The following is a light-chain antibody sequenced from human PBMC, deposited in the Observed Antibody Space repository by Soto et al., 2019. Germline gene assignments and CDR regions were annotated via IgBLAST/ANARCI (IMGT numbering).Light chain of an antibody. CDR3: CSYAGSSTLV. V-gene: IGLV1-40*01. J-gene: IGLJ2*01. CDR2: GNN. Sequence: QSVLTQPPSVSGALGQRVTISCTGSTSNIGAGFDVHWYQQFPGTAPKLLIFGNNNRPSGVPDRFSGSKSGTSASLAITGLQAEDEADYYCCSYAGSSTLVFGGGTKLTVL. CDR1: TSNIGAGFD.